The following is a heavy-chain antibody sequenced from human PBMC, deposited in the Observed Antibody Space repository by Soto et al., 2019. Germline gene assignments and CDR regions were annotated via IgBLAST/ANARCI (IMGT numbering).Heavy chain of an antibody. J-gene: IGHJ4*02. Sequence: ASVKVSCKASGYTFTSYAIHWVRQAPGQGLEWMGWINAGNGNIKHSQKFQHRVTITRDTSASTAYMELSSLRLEDTAVYYCARDGAVAGDSNFDYWGQGTLVTVSS. D-gene: IGHD6-19*01. CDR3: ARDGAVAGDSNFDY. CDR1: GYTFTSYA. CDR2: INAGNGNI. V-gene: IGHV1-3*01.